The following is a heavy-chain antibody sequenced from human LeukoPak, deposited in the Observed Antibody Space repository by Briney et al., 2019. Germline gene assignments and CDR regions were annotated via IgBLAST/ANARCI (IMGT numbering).Heavy chain of an antibody. D-gene: IGHD3-10*01. Sequence: PSETLSLTCTVSGYSISSGYYWGWIRQPPGKGLEWIGYIYYSGSTNYNPSLKSRVTISVDTSKNQFSLKLSSVTAADTAVYYCARAGGFGELLGPNWFDPWGQGTLVTVSS. CDR3: ARAGGFGELLGPNWFDP. CDR2: IYYSGST. J-gene: IGHJ5*02. V-gene: IGHV4-61*01. CDR1: GYSISSGYY.